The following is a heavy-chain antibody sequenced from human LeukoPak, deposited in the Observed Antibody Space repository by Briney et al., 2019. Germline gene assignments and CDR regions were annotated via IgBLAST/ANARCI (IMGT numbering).Heavy chain of an antibody. D-gene: IGHD6-19*01. J-gene: IGHJ4*02. CDR1: GGSISSGNYY. Sequence: SETLSLTCTVSGGSISSGNYYWSWIRQPPGKGLEWIGYIYYSGSTNYNPSLKSRVTISVDTSKNQFSLKLSSVTAADTAVYYCARGSGWYVQIDYWGQGTLVTVSS. V-gene: IGHV4-61*01. CDR3: ARGSGWYVQIDY. CDR2: IYYSGST.